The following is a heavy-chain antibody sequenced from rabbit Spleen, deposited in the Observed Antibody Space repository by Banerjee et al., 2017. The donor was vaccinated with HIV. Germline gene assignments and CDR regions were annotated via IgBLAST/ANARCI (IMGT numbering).Heavy chain of an antibody. CDR1: GFDFSSDA. CDR3: ARGYADSSGLPTYYFNL. CDR2: IYNGDDST. J-gene: IGHJ4*01. Sequence: EESGGDLVKPGASLTLTCKASGFDFSSDAMCWVRQAPGKGPEWIACIYNGDDSTYYATWVTGRFTISKTSSTTVTLRMTSLTAADRAAYFCARGYADSSGLPTYYFNLWGQGTLVTVS. D-gene: IGHD8-1*01. V-gene: IGHV1S47*01.